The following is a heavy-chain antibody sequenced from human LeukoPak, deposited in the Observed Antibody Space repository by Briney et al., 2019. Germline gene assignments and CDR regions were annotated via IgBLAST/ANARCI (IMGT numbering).Heavy chain of an antibody. V-gene: IGHV4-34*01. D-gene: IGHD2-2*01. J-gene: IGHJ4*02. Sequence: SETLSLTCTVSGGSISSYYWSWMRQPTVEGLEWIGEINHSGSTNYNPSLKSRVSISVDTSKNQFSLKLNSVTAADTAVYFCARTPPPGATAYGVVDYCGQGTLVTVSS. CDR3: ARTPPPGATAYGVVDY. CDR1: GGSISSYY. CDR2: INHSGST.